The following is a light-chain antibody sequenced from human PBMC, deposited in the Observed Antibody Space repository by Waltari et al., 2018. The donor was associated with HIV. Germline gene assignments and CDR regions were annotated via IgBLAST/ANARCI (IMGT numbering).Light chain of an antibody. CDR3: SSYAGGNNLV. CDR1: SSDVGGSNF. Sequence: QSALTQPPSASGSPGQSVTISCTGTSSDVGGSNFVSWYQQHPGKAPKLMIFEVTKRPSGVPARFSGSKTGNTASLTVSGLQADDEADYYCSSYAGGNNLVFGGGTKLTVL. V-gene: IGLV2-8*01. CDR2: EVT. J-gene: IGLJ2*01.